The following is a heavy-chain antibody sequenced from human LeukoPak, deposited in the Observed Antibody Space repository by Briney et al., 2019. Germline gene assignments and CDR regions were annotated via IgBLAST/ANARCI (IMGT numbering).Heavy chain of an antibody. V-gene: IGHV3-48*03. J-gene: IGHJ3*02. Sequence: GGSLRLSCAASGFTFSSYEMNWVRQAPGKGLEWVSYISSSGSTIYYADSVKGRFTISRDNAKNSLYLQMNSLRAEDTAVYYCASGDYYDNSGPDAFDIWGQGTMVTVSS. CDR2: ISSSGSTI. CDR1: GFTFSSYE. CDR3: ASGDYYDNSGPDAFDI. D-gene: IGHD3-22*01.